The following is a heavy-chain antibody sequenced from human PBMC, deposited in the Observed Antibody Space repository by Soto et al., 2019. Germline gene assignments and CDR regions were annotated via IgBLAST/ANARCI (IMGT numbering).Heavy chain of an antibody. CDR2: IIPIFDTA. CDR1: VHTFSSYA. V-gene: IGHV1-69*13. D-gene: IGHD4-4*01. J-gene: IGHJ4*02. CDR3: ASIQSRYYFDY. Sequence: SEKVSCNPSVHTFSSYAISWVRQAPGQGLEWMGGIIPIFDTANYAQKFQGRVTITADESTSTAYMELSSLRSEDTAVYYCASIQSRYYFDYWGQGTLVTVSS.